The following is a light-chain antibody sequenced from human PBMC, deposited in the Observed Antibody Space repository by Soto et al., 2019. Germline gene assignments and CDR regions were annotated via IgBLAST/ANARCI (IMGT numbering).Light chain of an antibody. CDR2: DAS. V-gene: IGKV3-11*01. J-gene: IGKJ3*01. CDR1: QSFSRN. Sequence: EIVLTQSPATLSLSPGERATLSCRASQSFSRNLACYQQKPGQAPRLLIYDASNMATGIRARFSGSGSVTDFPLTISSLEPEDFAVYYCQQRSNWATFGPGTKVD. CDR3: QQRSNWAT.